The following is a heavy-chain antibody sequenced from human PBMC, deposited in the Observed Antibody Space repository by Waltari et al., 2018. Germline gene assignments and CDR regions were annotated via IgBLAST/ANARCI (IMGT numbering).Heavy chain of an antibody. CDR3: ARGFESVELMGFDY. D-gene: IGHD2-8*01. Sequence: QLQLQESGSGLVKPSQTLSLTCAVSGGSISSGGSSWSWIRQPPGKGLEWIGYIYHSGSTYYNPSLKSRVTISVDRSKNQFSLKLSSVTAADTAVYYCARGFESVELMGFDYWGQGTLVTVSS. CDR2: IYHSGST. CDR1: GGSISSGGSS. V-gene: IGHV4-30-2*01. J-gene: IGHJ4*02.